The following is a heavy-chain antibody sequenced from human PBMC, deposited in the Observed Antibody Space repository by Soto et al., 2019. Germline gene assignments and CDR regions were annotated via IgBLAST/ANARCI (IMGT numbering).Heavy chain of an antibody. V-gene: IGHV3-30*18. CDR1: GFTFSSYG. D-gene: IGHD2-21*01. J-gene: IGHJ4*02. CDR3: AKGRWRSDY. CDR2: ISYDGSNK. Sequence: QVQLVESGGGVVQPGRSLRLSCAASGFTFSSYGMHWVRQAPGKGLEWVAVISYDGSNKYYADSVKGRFTISRDNSKNTLYLQMNSLRAEDTAVYYCAKGRWRSDYWGQGTLVTVSS.